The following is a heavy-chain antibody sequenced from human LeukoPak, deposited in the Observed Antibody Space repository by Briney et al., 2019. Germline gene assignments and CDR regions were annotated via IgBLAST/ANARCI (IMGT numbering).Heavy chain of an antibody. V-gene: IGHV6-1*01. CDR2: TYYRSKWYN. CDR3: ARDRARGYSGYDEGDYYYYYGMDV. CDR1: GDSVSSNSAA. Sequence: SQTLSLTCAISGDSVSSNSAAWNWIRQSPSRGLEWLGRTYYRSKWYNDYAVSVKSRITINPDTSKNQFSLQLNSVTPEDTAVYYCARDRARGYSGYDEGDYYYYYGMDVWGQGTTVTVSS. D-gene: IGHD5-12*01. J-gene: IGHJ6*02.